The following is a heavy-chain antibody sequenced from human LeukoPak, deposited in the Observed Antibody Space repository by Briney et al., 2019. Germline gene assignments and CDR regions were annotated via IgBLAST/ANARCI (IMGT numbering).Heavy chain of an antibody. D-gene: IGHD2-15*01. Sequence: GGSLRLSCAAYGFTFTTYSMNWVCQAPGKGLEWVSSISGSGAYIYYADSVKGQYSISRDNVKNSLYLQTNSLSAEDTALYYWASRCSHSSCVYSDYGLDVWGQGTTVTVSS. CDR1: GFTFTTYS. CDR2: ISGSGAYI. V-gene: IGHV3-21*01. J-gene: IGHJ6*02. CDR3: ASRCSHSSCVYSDYGLDV.